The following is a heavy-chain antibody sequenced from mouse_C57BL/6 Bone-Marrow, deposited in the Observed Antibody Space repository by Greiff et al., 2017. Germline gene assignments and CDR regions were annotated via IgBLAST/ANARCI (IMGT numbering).Heavy chain of an antibody. J-gene: IGHJ2*01. CDR2: ISSGSSTI. D-gene: IGHD4-1*01. CDR1: GFTFSDYG. V-gene: IGHV5-17*01. Sequence: EVQLVESGGGLVKPGGSLKLSCAASGFTFSDYGMHWVRQAPEKGLEWVAYISSGSSTIYYADTVKGRCTISRDNAKNTLFLQMTSLRSEDTAMYYCARLTGHYFDYWGQGTTLTVSS. CDR3: ARLTGHYFDY.